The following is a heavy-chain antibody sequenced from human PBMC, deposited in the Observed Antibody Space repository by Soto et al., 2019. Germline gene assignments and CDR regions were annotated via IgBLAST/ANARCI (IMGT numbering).Heavy chain of an antibody. CDR1: GFRFASSW. D-gene: IGHD4-4*01. CDR2: IYPGDSDT. V-gene: IGHV5-51*01. Sequence: ESLKISRKDSGFRFASSWIGLVRQMPGKGLEWMGVIYPGDSDTRYSPSFQGQVTISADKSISTAYLQWSSLKASDTAMYYCARGDYRVLEFWGQGTLVTVSS. CDR3: ARGDYRVLEF. J-gene: IGHJ4*02.